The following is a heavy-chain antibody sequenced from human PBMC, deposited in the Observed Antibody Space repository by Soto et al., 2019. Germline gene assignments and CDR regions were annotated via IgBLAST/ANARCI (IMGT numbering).Heavy chain of an antibody. CDR2: ISYDGSNK. J-gene: IGHJ6*02. V-gene: IGHV3-30-3*01. Sequence: GGSLRLSCAASGFTFSSYAMHWVRQAPGKGLEWVAVISYDGSNKYYADSVKGRFTISRDNSKNTLYLQMNSLRAEDTAVYYCASQGGSIAAPPNYYYYGMDVWGQGTTVTVSS. CDR3: ASQGGSIAAPPNYYYYGMDV. CDR1: GFTFSSYA. D-gene: IGHD6-6*01.